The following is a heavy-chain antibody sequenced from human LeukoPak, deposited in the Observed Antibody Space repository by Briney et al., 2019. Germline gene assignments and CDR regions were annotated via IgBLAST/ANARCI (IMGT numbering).Heavy chain of an antibody. CDR2: ISYDGSNK. J-gene: IGHJ4*02. CDR3: AKRSTKEPLGVLDY. Sequence: GGSLRLSCAASGFTFSSYAMHWVRQAPGKGLEWVAVISYDGSNKYYADTVKGRFTISRDNSKNTLYLQMNSLRAEDTAVYYCAKRSTKEPLGVLDYWGQGTLVTFSS. V-gene: IGHV3-30-3*02. D-gene: IGHD2-8*01. CDR1: GFTFSSYA.